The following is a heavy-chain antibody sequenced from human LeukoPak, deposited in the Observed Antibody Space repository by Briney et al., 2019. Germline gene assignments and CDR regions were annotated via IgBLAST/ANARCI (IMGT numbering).Heavy chain of an antibody. V-gene: IGHV4-59*01. J-gene: IGHJ4*02. D-gene: IGHD1-26*01. CDR2: IYYSGST. CDR3: ARAKKGELLGWDY. Sequence: PSETLSLTCTVSGGSISSYYWSWIRQPPGKGLEWIGYIYYSGSTNYNPSLRSRVTISVDTSKNQFSLKLSSVTAADTAVYYCARAKKGELLGWDYWGQGTLVTVSS. CDR1: GGSISSYY.